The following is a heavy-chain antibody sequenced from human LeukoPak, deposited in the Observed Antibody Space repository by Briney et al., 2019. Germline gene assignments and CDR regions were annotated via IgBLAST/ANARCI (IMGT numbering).Heavy chain of an antibody. CDR2: IRYDGSNK. Sequence: GGSLRLSCAASGFTFSSYGMHWVRQAPGKGLEWVAFIRYDGSNKYYAGSVKGRFTISRDNSKNTLYLQMNSLRAEDTAVYYCAKDRVTRGYSYGTDAFDIWGQGTMVTVSS. V-gene: IGHV3-30*02. D-gene: IGHD5-18*01. J-gene: IGHJ3*02. CDR1: GFTFSSYG. CDR3: AKDRVTRGYSYGTDAFDI.